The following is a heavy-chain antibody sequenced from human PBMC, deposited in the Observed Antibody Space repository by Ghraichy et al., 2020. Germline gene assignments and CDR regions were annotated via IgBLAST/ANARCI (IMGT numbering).Heavy chain of an antibody. V-gene: IGHV4-30-4*01. CDR2: IYYSGST. CDR1: GGSISSGYYY. CDR3: ARGKAVAGTLYDY. Sequence: SETLSLTCTVSGGSISSGYYYWTWIRQPPGKGLEWIGYIYYSGSTYYNPSLKSRASISEDTSKNQFSLKLSSVTAADTAVYYCARGKAVAGTLYDYWGQGTLVTVSS. D-gene: IGHD6-19*01. J-gene: IGHJ4*02.